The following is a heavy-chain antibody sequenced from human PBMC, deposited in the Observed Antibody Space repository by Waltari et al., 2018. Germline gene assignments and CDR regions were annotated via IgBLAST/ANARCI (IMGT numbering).Heavy chain of an antibody. CDR1: GYTFTSYY. Sequence: QVQLVQSGAEVKKPGASVKVSCKASGYTFTSYYMHWVRQAPGQGLEWMGIINPSGGSTSYAKKCQGRVTMTRDTSTSTVYMELSSLRSEDTAVYYCARDLSGPYYYDSSGMYYFDYWGQGTLVTVSS. V-gene: IGHV1-46*01. D-gene: IGHD3-22*01. J-gene: IGHJ4*02. CDR2: INPSGGST. CDR3: ARDLSGPYYYDSSGMYYFDY.